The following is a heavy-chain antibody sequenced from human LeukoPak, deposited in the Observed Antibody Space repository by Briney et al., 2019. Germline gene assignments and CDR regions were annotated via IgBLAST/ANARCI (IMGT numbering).Heavy chain of an antibody. CDR3: ASHRGILTGYSYRDAFDI. V-gene: IGHV4-59*08. Sequence: KASETLSLTCTVSGGSISSYYWSWIRQPPGKGLEWIGYIYYSGSTNYNPSLKSRITISVDTSKNQFSLKLSSVTAADTAVYYCASHRGILTGYSYRDAFDIWGQGTMVTVSS. CDR2: IYYSGST. CDR1: GGSISSYY. D-gene: IGHD3-9*01. J-gene: IGHJ3*02.